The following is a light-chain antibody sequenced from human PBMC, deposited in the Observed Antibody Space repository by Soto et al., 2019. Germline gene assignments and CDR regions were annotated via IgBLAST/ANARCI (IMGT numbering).Light chain of an antibody. J-gene: IGKJ1*01. CDR1: QGIGTF. CDR2: AAS. V-gene: IGKV1-9*01. Sequence: GDRVTITCRASQGIGTFLAWYQQKPGRAPKLLIYAASTLQSGVPSRFSGSGSGADFTLTISSLQPEDFATYYCQQLNSYPSFGQGTKVEI. CDR3: QQLNSYPS.